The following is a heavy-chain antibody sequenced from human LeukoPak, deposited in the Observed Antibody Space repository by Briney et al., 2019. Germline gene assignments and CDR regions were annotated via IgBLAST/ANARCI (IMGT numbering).Heavy chain of an antibody. J-gene: IGHJ4*02. CDR3: ARVGTGTSFDY. Sequence: SEALSLTCAVYGGSFSGYYWSWIRQPPGKGLEWIGEINHSGSTNYNPSLKSRVTISVDTSKNQFPLKLSSVTAADTDVYYCARVGTGTSFDYWGQGTLVTVSS. V-gene: IGHV4-34*01. CDR1: GGSFSGYY. CDR2: INHSGST. D-gene: IGHD1-1*01.